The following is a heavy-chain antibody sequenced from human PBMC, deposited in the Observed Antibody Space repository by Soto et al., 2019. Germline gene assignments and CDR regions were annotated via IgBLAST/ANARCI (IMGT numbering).Heavy chain of an antibody. V-gene: IGHV3-33*08. D-gene: IGHD1-1*01. CDR1: GFTFSSYG. CDR3: ARGIQGQLAYWYVDL. J-gene: IGHJ2*01. CDR2: IWYDGSNK. Sequence: GGSLRLSCAASGFTFSSYGMHWVRQAPGKGLEWVAVIWYDGSNKYYADSVKGRFTISRDNSKNTLYLQMNSLRAEDTAVYYCARGIQGQLAYWYVDLWGRGTLVTVSS.